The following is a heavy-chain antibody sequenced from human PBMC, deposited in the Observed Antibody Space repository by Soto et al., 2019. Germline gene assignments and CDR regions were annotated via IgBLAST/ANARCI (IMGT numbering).Heavy chain of an antibody. Sequence: ASETLSLTCTASGASVSSGSYYSSWIRQPPGKGLEWIGYIYYSGSTTYNPSLKSRVTISVDTSKNQFSLKLSSVTAADTAVYYCASNGFWSGYSMPLDYWGQGTLVTVSS. J-gene: IGHJ4*02. D-gene: IGHD3-3*01. V-gene: IGHV4-61*01. CDR2: IYYSGST. CDR3: ASNGFWSGYSMPLDY. CDR1: GASVSSGSYY.